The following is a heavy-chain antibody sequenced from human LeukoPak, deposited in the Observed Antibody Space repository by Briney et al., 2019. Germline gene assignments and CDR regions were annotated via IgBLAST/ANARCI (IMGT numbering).Heavy chain of an antibody. CDR1: AFTFSDYS. CDR2: ISGRSSTI. J-gene: IGHJ3*02. Sequence: GGSLRLSCAASAFTFSDYSMNWVRQAPGKGLEWVSYISGRSSTIYYADSVKGRFTISRDNAKNSMYLQMNSLRAEDTAVYYCARAGGLWDAFDIWGQGTMVTVSS. D-gene: IGHD2-21*01. CDR3: ARAGGLWDAFDI. V-gene: IGHV3-48*01.